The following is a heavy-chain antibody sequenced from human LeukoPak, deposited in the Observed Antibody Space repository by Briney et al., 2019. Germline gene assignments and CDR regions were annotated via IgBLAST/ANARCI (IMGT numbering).Heavy chain of an antibody. CDR3: ARQNPDSSSWYGDAFDI. CDR2: IYPGDSDI. D-gene: IGHD6-13*01. J-gene: IGHJ3*02. V-gene: IGHV5-51*01. CDR1: GYSFTSYW. Sequence: GESLKISCKGSGYSFTSYWIGWVRQMPGKGLEWMGIIYPGDSDIRYSPSFQGQVTISADKSISTAYLQWSSLKASDTAMYYCARQNPDSSSWYGDAFDIWGQGTMVTVSS.